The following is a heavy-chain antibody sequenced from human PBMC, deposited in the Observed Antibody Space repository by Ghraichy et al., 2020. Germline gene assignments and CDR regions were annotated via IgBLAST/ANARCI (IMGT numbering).Heavy chain of an antibody. CDR3: ARAIRNQLLSEY. V-gene: IGHV1-8*02. Sequence: ASVKVSCKASGYTFSTYDISWVRQAPGQGLEWMGWTNPDSGNTGYGQWIRDRVMFTRDTSTNTAYMELSSLTSEDTAVYYCARAIRNQLLSEYWGQGTLVTVSS. CDR1: GYTFSTYD. CDR2: TNPDSGNT. J-gene: IGHJ4*02.